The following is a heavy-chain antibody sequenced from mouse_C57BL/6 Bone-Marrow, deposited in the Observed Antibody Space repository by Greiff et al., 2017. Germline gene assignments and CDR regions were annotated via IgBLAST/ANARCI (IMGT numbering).Heavy chain of an antibody. J-gene: IGHJ4*01. CDR2: INPSTGGT. Sequence: VQLQQSGPELVKPGASVKISCKASGYSFTGYYMNWVKQSPEQSLEWIGEINPSTGGTTYTQKFQAKATLTVDTSSSTAYMQLKSLTSEDSAVYYCASPRAMDYWGQGTSVTVSS. D-gene: IGHD3-1*01. CDR1: GYSFTGYY. V-gene: IGHV1-42*01. CDR3: ASPRAMDY.